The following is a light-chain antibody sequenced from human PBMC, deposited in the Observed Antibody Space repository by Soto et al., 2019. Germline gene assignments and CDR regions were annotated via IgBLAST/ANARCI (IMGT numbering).Light chain of an antibody. J-gene: IGKJ2*01. CDR1: QSISSW. V-gene: IGKV1-5*03. Sequence: DIQMTQSPSTLSASVGDRVTITCRASQSISSWLAWYQPKPGTAPKLLIYKASSLQSGVPSRFSGSGSGTEFTLTISSLQPYDFATYYCQQYRSYPYTFGQGTKLEIK. CDR3: QQYRSYPYT. CDR2: KAS.